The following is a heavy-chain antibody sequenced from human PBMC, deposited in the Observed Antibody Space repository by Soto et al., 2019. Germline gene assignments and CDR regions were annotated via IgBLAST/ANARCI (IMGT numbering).Heavy chain of an antibody. Sequence: SVKVSCKASGGTFSSYAISWVRQAPGQGLEWMGGIIPIFGTANYAQKFQGRVTITADESTSTAYMELSSLRSEDTAVYYCASHYDSSGYVDYYYGMDVWGQGTTVTVSS. V-gene: IGHV1-69*13. CDR1: GGTFSSYA. D-gene: IGHD3-22*01. CDR2: IIPIFGTA. J-gene: IGHJ6*02. CDR3: ASHYDSSGYVDYYYGMDV.